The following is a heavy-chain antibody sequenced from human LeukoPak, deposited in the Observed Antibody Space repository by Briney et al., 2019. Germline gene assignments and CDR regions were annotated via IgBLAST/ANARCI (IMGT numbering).Heavy chain of an antibody. CDR2: IYSGGST. D-gene: IGHD5-12*01. CDR3: ARRETKSGYAWGHNWFDP. CDR1: GFTVSSNY. J-gene: IGHJ5*02. Sequence: PGGSLRLSCAASGFTVSSNYMSWVRQAPGKGLEWVSVIYSGGSTYYADSVKGRFTIPRDNSKNTLYLQMNSLRAEDTAVYYCARRETKSGYAWGHNWFDPWGQGTLVTVSS. V-gene: IGHV3-53*01.